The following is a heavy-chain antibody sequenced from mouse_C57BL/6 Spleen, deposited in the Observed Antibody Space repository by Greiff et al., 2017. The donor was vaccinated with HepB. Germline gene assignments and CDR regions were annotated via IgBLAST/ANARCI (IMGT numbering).Heavy chain of an antibody. CDR3: TTGWLRDYAMDY. V-gene: IGHV14-4*01. D-gene: IGHD2-2*01. CDR1: GFNIKDDY. Sequence: EVKLVESGAELVRPGASVKLSCTASGFNIKDDYMHWVKQRPEQGLEWIGWIDPENGDTEYASKFQGKATITADTSSNTAYLQLSSLTSEDTAVYYCTTGWLRDYAMDYWGQGTSVTVSS. J-gene: IGHJ4*01. CDR2: IDPENGDT.